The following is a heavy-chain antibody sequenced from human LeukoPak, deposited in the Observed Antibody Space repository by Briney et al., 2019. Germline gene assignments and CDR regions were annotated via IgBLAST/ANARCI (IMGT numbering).Heavy chain of an antibody. J-gene: IGHJ5*02. D-gene: IGHD2-2*02. CDR1: GYTFTSYD. CDR2: MNPYSGNT. V-gene: IGHV1-8*03. Sequence: ASVKVSCKASGYTFTSYDINWVRQATGQGLEWMGWMNPYSGNTGYAQKFQGRVTITRNTSISTAYMELSSLRSEDTAVYYCARGRGYCSSTSCYRDNWFDPWGQGTLVTVSS. CDR3: ARGRGYCSSTSCYRDNWFDP.